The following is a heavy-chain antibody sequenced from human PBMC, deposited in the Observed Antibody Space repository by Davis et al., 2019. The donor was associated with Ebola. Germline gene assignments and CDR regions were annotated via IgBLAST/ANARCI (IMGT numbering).Heavy chain of an antibody. CDR2: INHSGST. D-gene: IGHD4-11*01. J-gene: IGHJ4*02. Sequence: MPSETLSLTCAVYGGSFSGYYWSWIRQPPGKGLEWIGEINHSGSTNYNPSLKSRVTISVDTSKNQFSLKLSSVTAADTAVYYCARVKPTVNLRLDYWGQGTLVTVSS. V-gene: IGHV4-34*01. CDR1: GGSFSGYY. CDR3: ARVKPTVNLRLDY.